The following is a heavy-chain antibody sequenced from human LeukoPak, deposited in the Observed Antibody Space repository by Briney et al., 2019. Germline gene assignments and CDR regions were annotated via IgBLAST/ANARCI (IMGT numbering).Heavy chain of an antibody. V-gene: IGHV1-69*05. CDR1: GGTFSSYA. CDR3: ARGPSRGTKYYFDY. Sequence: SVKVSCKASGGTFSSYAISWVRQAPGQGLEWMGGIIPIFGTANYAQKFQGRVTITTGESTSTAYMELSSLRSEDTAVYYCARGPSRGTKYYFDYWGQGTLVTVSS. D-gene: IGHD1-26*01. CDR2: IIPIFGTA. J-gene: IGHJ4*02.